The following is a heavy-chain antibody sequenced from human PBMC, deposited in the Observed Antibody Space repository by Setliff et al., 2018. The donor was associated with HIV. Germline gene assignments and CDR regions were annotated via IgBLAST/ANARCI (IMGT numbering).Heavy chain of an antibody. CDR3: ATDQQWLAQGWGGPHY. CDR1: GFTLSDYE. CDR2: IWYDGTNK. V-gene: IGHV3-33*08. J-gene: IGHJ4*02. D-gene: IGHD6-19*01. Sequence: LSLSCAASGFTLSDYEMNWVRQAPGKGLESVAVIWYDGTNKRYGDSVKGRFTISRDNSKSTLFLQMNTLRAEDTAVYYCATDQQWLAQGWGGPHYWGQGTLVTVSS.